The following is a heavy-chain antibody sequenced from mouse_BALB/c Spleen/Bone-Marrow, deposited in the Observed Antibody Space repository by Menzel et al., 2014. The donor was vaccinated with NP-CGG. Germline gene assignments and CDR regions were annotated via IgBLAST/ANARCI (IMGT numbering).Heavy chain of an antibody. CDR3: ATMITFAY. D-gene: IGHD2-4*01. Sequence: VQLKESGAELVKPGASVKLSCTASGFNIKDTYMHWVKQRPEQGLEWIGRIDPANGNTKYDPKFQGKATITADTSSNTAYLQLSSLTSEDTAVYYCATMITFAYWGQGTLVTVFA. V-gene: IGHV14-3*02. CDR1: GFNIKDTY. CDR2: IDPANGNT. J-gene: IGHJ3*01.